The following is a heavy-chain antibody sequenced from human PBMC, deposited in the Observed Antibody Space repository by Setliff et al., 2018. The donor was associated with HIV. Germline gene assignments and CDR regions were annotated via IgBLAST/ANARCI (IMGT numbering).Heavy chain of an antibody. CDR2: IVVGRGNT. D-gene: IGHD3-10*01. Sequence: SVKVSCKASGFPFTDSAVQWVRQTRGQRLEWIGWIVVGRGNTNYAQQFQGRVTITRDMSTSTAYMELSSLRSEDTAVYYCVADPSISMVRGLILGSTFDIWGQGRMVTVSS. J-gene: IGHJ3*02. V-gene: IGHV1-58*01. CDR3: VADPSISMVRGLILGSTFDI. CDR1: GFPFTDSA.